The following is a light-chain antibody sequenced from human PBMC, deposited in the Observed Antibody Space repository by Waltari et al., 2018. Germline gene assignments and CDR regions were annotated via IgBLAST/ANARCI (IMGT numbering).Light chain of an antibody. J-gene: IGKJ4*01. V-gene: IGKV3-20*01. Sequence: EIVFTQSPGPLSLSPGERATLSCSASQSVSSSSLAWYQQKPGQAPRLVIYGASSRATGIPDRFSGSGSGTDFTLTISRLEPEDFAVYYCQHYGTSPEVTFGGGTKVGIK. CDR3: QHYGTSPEVT. CDR1: QSVSSSS. CDR2: GAS.